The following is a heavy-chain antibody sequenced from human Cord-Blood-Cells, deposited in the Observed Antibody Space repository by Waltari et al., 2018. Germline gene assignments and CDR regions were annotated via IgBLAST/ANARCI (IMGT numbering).Heavy chain of an antibody. CDR1: GYSISSGYY. D-gene: IGHD6-6*01. J-gene: IGHJ3*02. CDR2: IYHSGST. CDR3: ARAPRESSSSGLAFDI. V-gene: IGHV4-38-2*02. Sequence: QVQLQESGPGLVKPSETLSLTCTVSGYSISSGYYGGWSRQPPGKGLEWIGSIYHSGSTYYNPSLKSRVTISVDTSKNQFSLKLSSVTAADTAVYYCARAPRESSSSGLAFDIWGQGTMVTVSS.